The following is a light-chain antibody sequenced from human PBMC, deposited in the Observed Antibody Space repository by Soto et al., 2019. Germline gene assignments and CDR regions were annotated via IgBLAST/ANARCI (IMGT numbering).Light chain of an antibody. CDR1: SSNIGNNY. Sequence: QSVLTQPPSVSAAPGQKVTISCSGSSSNIGNNYVSWYQQLPGTAPKLRIYENNKRPSGIPDRFSGSKSGTSATLGITGLQTGDEADYYCGTWDSSLSSLVFGTGTKVTVL. CDR3: GTWDSSLSSLV. CDR2: ENN. J-gene: IGLJ1*01. V-gene: IGLV1-51*02.